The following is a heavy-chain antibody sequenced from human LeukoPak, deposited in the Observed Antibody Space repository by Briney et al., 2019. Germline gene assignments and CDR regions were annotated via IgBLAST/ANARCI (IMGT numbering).Heavy chain of an antibody. V-gene: IGHV4-4*07. CDR1: GGSISSYY. J-gene: IGHJ4*02. CDR3: AREGGIAAAGTEYFDY. D-gene: IGHD6-13*01. CDR2: IYTSGST. Sequence: SETLSLTCTVSGGSISSYYWSWIRQPAGKGLEWIGRIYTSGSTNYNPSLKSRVTMSVDTSKNQFSLKLSSVTAADTAVYYCAREGGIAAAGTEYFDYWGQGTLVTVSS.